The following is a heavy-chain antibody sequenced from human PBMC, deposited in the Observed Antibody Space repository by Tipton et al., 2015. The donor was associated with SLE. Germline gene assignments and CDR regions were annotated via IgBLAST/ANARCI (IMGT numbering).Heavy chain of an antibody. Sequence: SLRLSCADSGFTFRSYAMNWVRQAPGKGLEWVSAISDSGGNTYLADSVKGRFTISRDNYRNMLHLQTKSLRAEDTAVYYCAKAPINLVQGVIIPRGPGYGLDVWGQGTTVTVSS. CDR3: AKAPINLVQGVIIPRGPGYGLDV. D-gene: IGHD3-10*01. J-gene: IGHJ6*02. CDR1: GFTFRSYA. V-gene: IGHV3-23*01. CDR2: ISDSGGNT.